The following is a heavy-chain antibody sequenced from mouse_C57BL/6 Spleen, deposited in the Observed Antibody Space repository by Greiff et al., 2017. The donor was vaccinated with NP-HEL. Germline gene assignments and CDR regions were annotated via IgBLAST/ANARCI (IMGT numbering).Heavy chain of an antibody. Sequence: QVQLKQPGTELVKPGASVKLSCKASGYTFTSYWMHWVKQRPGQGLEWIGNINPSNGGTNYNEKFKSKATLTVDKSSSTAYMQLSSLTSEDSAVYYCARPLLLRGYFDVWGTGTTVTVSS. CDR1: GYTFTSYW. V-gene: IGHV1-53*01. CDR2: INPSNGGT. J-gene: IGHJ1*03. D-gene: IGHD1-1*01. CDR3: ARPLLLRGYFDV.